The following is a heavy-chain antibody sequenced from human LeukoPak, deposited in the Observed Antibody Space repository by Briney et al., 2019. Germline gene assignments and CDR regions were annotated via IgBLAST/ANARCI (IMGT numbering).Heavy chain of an antibody. D-gene: IGHD5-18*01. CDR3: ARCGGYSYGYYYYYGMDV. J-gene: IGHJ6*02. V-gene: IGHV3-64D*06. CDR1: GFTFSSYA. Sequence: GGSLRLSCSASGFTFSSYAMHWVRQAPGKGLEYVSAISSNGGSTYYADSVKGRFTISRDNSKNTLYLQMSSLRAEDTAVYYCARCGGYSYGYYYYYGMDVWGQGTTVTVSS. CDR2: ISSNGGST.